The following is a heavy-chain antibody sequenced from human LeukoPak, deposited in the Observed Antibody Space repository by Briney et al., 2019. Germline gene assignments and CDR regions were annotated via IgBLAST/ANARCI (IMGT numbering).Heavy chain of an antibody. CDR1: GYPFTTYD. D-gene: IGHD3-22*01. CDR3: ARDALGYSSGYYSAEYFQH. Sequence: ASVKVSCKASGYPFTTYDINWVRQATGQGLEWMGWMNPNSGNTGYAQKFQGRVTITRNTSINTAYMELSSLRSEDTAVYYCARDALGYSSGYYSAEYFQHWGQGTLVTVSS. J-gene: IGHJ1*01. V-gene: IGHV1-8*03. CDR2: MNPNSGNT.